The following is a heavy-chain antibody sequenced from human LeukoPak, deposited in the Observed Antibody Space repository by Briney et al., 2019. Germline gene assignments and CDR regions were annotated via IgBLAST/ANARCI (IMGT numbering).Heavy chain of an antibody. Sequence: GGSLRLSCAASGFTFSSYAMHWVRQAPGKGLEYVSAISSNGDSTYYANSVKGRFTIARDKSKNTLYLQRGSLRAEDMAVYYCARAMDYYDSSGYYDYWGQGTLGTVSS. CDR1: GFTFSSYA. D-gene: IGHD3-22*01. V-gene: IGHV3-64*01. CDR3: ARAMDYYDSSGYYDY. J-gene: IGHJ4*02. CDR2: ISSNGDST.